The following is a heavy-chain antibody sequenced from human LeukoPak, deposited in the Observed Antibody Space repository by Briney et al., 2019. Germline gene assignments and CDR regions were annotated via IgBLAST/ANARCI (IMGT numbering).Heavy chain of an antibody. Sequence: GGSLRLSCTTSGFIFSDYNMNWARQAPGRGLEWLSYISGSSNAIYYADSVKGRFTISRDNAKNSLYLQMNRLRAEDTAVYSCARSSPSGYYFDYWGQGTLVTVSS. J-gene: IGHJ4*02. CDR2: ISGSSNAI. D-gene: IGHD3-22*01. V-gene: IGHV3-48*04. CDR1: GFIFSDYN. CDR3: ARSSPSGYYFDY.